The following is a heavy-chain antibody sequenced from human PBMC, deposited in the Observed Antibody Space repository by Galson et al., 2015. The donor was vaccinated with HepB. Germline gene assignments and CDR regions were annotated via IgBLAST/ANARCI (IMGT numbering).Heavy chain of an antibody. D-gene: IGHD2-8*01. V-gene: IGHV4-39*01. CDR3: ARPLVLNGRFTPGVGPFHI. CDR2: IYFGGRT. Sequence: ETLSLTCAVSGVSISGGQYYWGWIRQSPTKGLDWIGSIYFGGRTYFSPSFQSRVAMSVGTSKNRLSLTLRSVTAADTAVYYCARPLVLNGRFTPGVGPFHIWGHGTMVTVSA. J-gene: IGHJ3*02. CDR1: GVSISGGQYY.